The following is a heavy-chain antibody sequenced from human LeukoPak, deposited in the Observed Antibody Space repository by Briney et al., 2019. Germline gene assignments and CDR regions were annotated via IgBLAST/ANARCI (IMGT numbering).Heavy chain of an antibody. D-gene: IGHD6-19*01. CDR3: ARVRSGWYEDY. J-gene: IGHJ4*02. CDR1: GFTFSSHS. V-gene: IGHV3-21*01. CDR2: ISSNNSYI. Sequence: GGSLRLACAASGFTFSSHSMNWVRQAPGKGLEWVSYISSNNSYIYYAESVKGRFTISRDNAKNSLYLQMNSLRAEDTAVYYCARVRSGWYEDYWGQGTLVTVSS.